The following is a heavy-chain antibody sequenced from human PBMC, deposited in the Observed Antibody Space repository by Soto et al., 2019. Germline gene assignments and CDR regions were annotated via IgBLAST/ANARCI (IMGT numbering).Heavy chain of an antibody. CDR3: ARWPDGYYYYGMDV. V-gene: IGHV1-8*01. CDR2: MNPNSGNT. Sequence: QVQLVQSGAEVKKPGASVKVSCKASGYTFTSYDINWVRQATGQGLEWMGWMNPNSGNTGYAQKFQGRVTMTRNTAISTAYMELSSLRSEDSAVYYCARWPDGYYYYGMDVWGQGTTVTVSS. J-gene: IGHJ6*02. CDR1: GYTFTSYD.